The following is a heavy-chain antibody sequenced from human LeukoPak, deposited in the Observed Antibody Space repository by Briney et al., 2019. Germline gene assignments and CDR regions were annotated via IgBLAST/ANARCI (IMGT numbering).Heavy chain of an antibody. CDR2: IYHSGST. V-gene: IGHV4-34*01. CDR1: GGSFSGNC. J-gene: IGHJ5*02. D-gene: IGHD3-22*01. CDR3: ARGGSGYYYAWFDP. Sequence: SETLSLTCAVYGGSFSGNCWSWIRQPPGKGLEWIGEIYHSGSTNYNPSLKSRVTISVDKSKNQFTLKLSSVTAADTAVYYCARGGSGYYYAWFDPWGQGTLVTVSS.